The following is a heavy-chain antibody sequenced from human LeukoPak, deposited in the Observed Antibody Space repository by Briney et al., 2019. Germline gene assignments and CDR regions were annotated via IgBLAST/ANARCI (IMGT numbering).Heavy chain of an antibody. CDR1: GGTFSSYA. J-gene: IGHJ6*03. CDR2: IIPIFGTA. CDR3: ARASGGDYDFWSGYYFPYYYYYMDV. Sequence: GASVKVSCKASGGTFSSYAISWVRQAPGQGLEWMGGIIPIFGTANYAQKFQGRVTITADKSTSTAYMELSSLRSEDTAVYYCARASGGDYDFWSGYYFPYYYYYMDVWGKGTTVTVSS. V-gene: IGHV1-69*06. D-gene: IGHD3-3*01.